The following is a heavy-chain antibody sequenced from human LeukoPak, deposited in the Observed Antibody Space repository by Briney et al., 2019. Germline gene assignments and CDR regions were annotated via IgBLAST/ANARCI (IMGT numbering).Heavy chain of an antibody. J-gene: IGHJ6*02. CDR1: GFTFSSSG. CDR3: AKDWEV. V-gene: IGHV3-23*01. CDR2: IGGSGDGT. Sequence: QSGGSLRLSCSASGFTFSSSGMTWVRQAPGKGLEWVSGIGGSGDGTSYADSVRGRFTISRDNSKNMLHLQMNSLRVEDTAVYYCAKDWEVWGQGTTVTVS.